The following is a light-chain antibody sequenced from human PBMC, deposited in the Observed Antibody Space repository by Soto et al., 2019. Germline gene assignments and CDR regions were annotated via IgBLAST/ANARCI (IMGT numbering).Light chain of an antibody. V-gene: IGLV2-23*01. J-gene: IGLJ3*02. CDR1: SSDVGIYNL. CDR3: CSYAGSSTWV. CDR2: EGS. Sequence: QSALTQPASVSGSPGQSTTISCTGTSSDVGIYNLVSWYQQHPGKAPKLMIDEGSKRPSGVSNRFSGSKSGNTASLTISGLQAEDEADYYCCSYAGSSTWVFGGGTKLTVL.